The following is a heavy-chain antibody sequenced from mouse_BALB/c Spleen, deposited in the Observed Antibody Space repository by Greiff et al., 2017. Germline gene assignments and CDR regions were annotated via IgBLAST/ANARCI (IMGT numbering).Heavy chain of an antibody. D-gene: IGHD1-1*01. Sequence: EVQLQQSGPGLVKPSQSLSLTCTVTGYSITSDYAWTWIRQFPGNKLEWMGYISYSGSTSYNPSLKSRISITRDTSKNQFFLQLNSVTTEDTATYYCAREGTYGSSYGYWGQGTTLTVSS. V-gene: IGHV3-2*02. CDR2: ISYSGST. J-gene: IGHJ2*01. CDR3: AREGTYGSSYGY. CDR1: GYSITSDYA.